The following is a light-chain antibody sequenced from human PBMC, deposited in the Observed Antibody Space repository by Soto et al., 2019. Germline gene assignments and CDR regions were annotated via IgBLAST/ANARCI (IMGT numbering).Light chain of an antibody. CDR2: QTS. CDR3: HQRQSWPRT. V-gene: IGKV3-11*01. Sequence: EIVLTQSPSTLSSFPCDRVTLSCRASQYINTRLAWYQHRPGQAPRLLIYQTSIRAAGIPARFSASGTGTDFTLTISDVQPEDFAVYYCHQRQSWPRTFGQGTKVDIK. CDR1: QYINTR. J-gene: IGKJ1*01.